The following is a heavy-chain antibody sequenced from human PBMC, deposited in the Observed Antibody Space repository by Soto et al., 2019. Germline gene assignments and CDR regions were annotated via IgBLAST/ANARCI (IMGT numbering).Heavy chain of an antibody. V-gene: IGHV4-4*07. CDR3: ARGFVSSWYYFDY. J-gene: IGHJ4*02. CDR2: IYTSGGT. Sequence: LSLTCTVSGGAINSYYWTWIRQPAGKGLEWIGRIYTSGGTNFNPSLKSRVTMSVDTSKNQFSLKLRSVTAADTAVYYCARGFVSSWYYFDYWGQGTPVTVSS. D-gene: IGHD6-13*01. CDR1: GGAINSYY.